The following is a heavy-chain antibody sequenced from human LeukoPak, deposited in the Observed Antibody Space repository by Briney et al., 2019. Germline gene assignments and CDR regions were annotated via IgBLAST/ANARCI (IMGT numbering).Heavy chain of an antibody. CDR1: GFTFSSYA. V-gene: IGHV3-30*18. CDR3: AKVVGYSYGPGALDI. D-gene: IGHD5-18*01. Sequence: PGRSLRLPCAASGFTFSSYAMHWVRQAPGKGLEWVAFISYDGSNKYFPDSVKGRFTISRDNSKNTLYLQMNSLRAEDTAVYYCAKVVGYSYGPGALDIWGQGTMVTVSS. CDR2: ISYDGSNK. J-gene: IGHJ3*02.